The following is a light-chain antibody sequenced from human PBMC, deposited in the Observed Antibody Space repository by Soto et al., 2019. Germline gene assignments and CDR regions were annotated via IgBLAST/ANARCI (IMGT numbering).Light chain of an antibody. CDR1: QSVSSSY. CDR3: QQANSFPLT. V-gene: IGKV3D-7*01. CDR2: GAS. Sequence: EIVLTQSPGTLSLSTGERATLSCRASQSVSSSYLAWYQQNPGQAPRLLIYGASTRATGVPARFSGSGSATQFTLTISSLQSEDFATYYCQQANSFPLTFGGGTKVDIK. J-gene: IGKJ4*01.